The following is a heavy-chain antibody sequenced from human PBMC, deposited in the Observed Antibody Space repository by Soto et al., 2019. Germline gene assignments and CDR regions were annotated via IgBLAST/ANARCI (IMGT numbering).Heavy chain of an antibody. Sequence: QVLLQEWGPGQVKPSETLSLTCTVSGGSIGSYHWSWVRQPPGKGLEWIASVYYTGTTNYNPSLGSRVTISIDAPENQISLKLTSVTAAVTAFYYCARDTVLTGMFDLWGQGTLVTVSP. CDR2: VYYTGTT. CDR1: GGSIGSYH. CDR3: ARDTVLTGMFDL. V-gene: IGHV4-59*01. D-gene: IGHD4-17*01. J-gene: IGHJ5*02.